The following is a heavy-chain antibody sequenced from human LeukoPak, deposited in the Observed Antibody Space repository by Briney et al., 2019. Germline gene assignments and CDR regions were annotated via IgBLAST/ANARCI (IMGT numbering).Heavy chain of an antibody. Sequence: GSLRLSCAASGFTLSSYDMHWGRPATGEGLEWVSPIGTVGDTYYPGSVKGRFTISRENAKNQLDLQMNSLRAVDTAVYYCASGGVTRTTLFDYWGQGTLVTVSS. CDR1: GFTLSSYD. D-gene: IGHD1-7*01. CDR3: ASGGVTRTTLFDY. CDR2: IGTVGDT. V-gene: IGHV3-13*01. J-gene: IGHJ4*02.